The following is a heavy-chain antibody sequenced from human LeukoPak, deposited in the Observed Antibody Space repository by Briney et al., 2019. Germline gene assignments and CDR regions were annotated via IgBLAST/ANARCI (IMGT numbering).Heavy chain of an antibody. Sequence: GGSLRLSCAASGFTFSTYWMHWVRQAPGKGLVWVSRINTGGSSTSYADSVKGRFTISRDNSKNTLYLQMNSLRAEDTAVYYCARDSPYYYGSGSYGHFDLWGRGTLVTVSS. CDR3: ARDSPYYYGSGSYGHFDL. CDR2: INTGGSST. V-gene: IGHV3-74*01. D-gene: IGHD3-10*01. J-gene: IGHJ2*01. CDR1: GFTFSTYW.